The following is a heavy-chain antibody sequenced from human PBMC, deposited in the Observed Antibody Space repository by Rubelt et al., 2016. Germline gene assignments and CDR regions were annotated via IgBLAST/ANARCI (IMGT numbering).Heavy chain of an antibody. CDR3: ATSKAAAGTD. CDR2: ISRSGTSI. D-gene: IGHD6-13*01. Sequence: EVQLLESGGGLVQPGGSLRLSCAASGFTFSSYSMNWVRQAPGKGLEWVSSISRSGTSIYYADSVRGRFTISRDNAKNSLYLQMNSLRAEDTAVYYCATSKAAAGTDWGQGTLVTVSS. V-gene: IGHV3-21*01. J-gene: IGHJ4*02. CDR1: GFTFSSYS.